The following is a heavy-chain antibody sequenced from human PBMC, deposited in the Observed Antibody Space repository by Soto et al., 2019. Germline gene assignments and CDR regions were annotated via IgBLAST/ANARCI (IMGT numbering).Heavy chain of an antibody. CDR3: ARQSVEQQLVRYYYYGMDV. CDR1: GGSISSSSYY. J-gene: IGHJ6*02. Sequence: QLQLQESGPGLVKPSETLSLTCTVSGGSISSSSYYWGWIRQPPGKGLEWIGSIYYSGSTYYNPSLKSRVTISVDTSKNQFSLKLSSVTAADTAVYYCARQSVEQQLVRYYYYGMDVWGQGTTVTVSS. V-gene: IGHV4-39*01. D-gene: IGHD6-13*01. CDR2: IYYSGST.